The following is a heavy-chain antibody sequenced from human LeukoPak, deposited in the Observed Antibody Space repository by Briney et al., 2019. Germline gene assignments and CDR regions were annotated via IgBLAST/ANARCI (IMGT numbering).Heavy chain of an antibody. CDR1: GGPITSGGYS. CDR2: IYHSVTT. Sequence: TSQTLSLTCAVSGGPITSGGYSWSWVRQPPGKALEWIGYIYHSVTTHYNPSLKSRVSISVDRSKNQFSLKLNSVTAADTAAYYCARAHSGYYYFDYWGQGTLVTVSS. V-gene: IGHV4-30-2*01. D-gene: IGHD5-12*01. J-gene: IGHJ4*02. CDR3: ARAHSGYYYFDY.